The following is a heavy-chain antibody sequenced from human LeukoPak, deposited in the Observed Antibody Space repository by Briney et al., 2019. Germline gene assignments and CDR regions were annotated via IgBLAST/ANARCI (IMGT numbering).Heavy chain of an antibody. CDR2: IKSRADGGTT. V-gene: IGHV3-15*01. CDR1: GFTLSNVW. Sequence: GGSLRLSCAASGFTLSNVWMSWVRQAPGKGLEWVGRIKSRADGGTTDYAAPVKGRFTMSRDDSKKTLYLQMNSLEVEDTAVYYCTRSSYTNSWFFYWGQGPLVTVSS. D-gene: IGHD2-8*01. J-gene: IGHJ4*02. CDR3: TRSSYTNSWFFY.